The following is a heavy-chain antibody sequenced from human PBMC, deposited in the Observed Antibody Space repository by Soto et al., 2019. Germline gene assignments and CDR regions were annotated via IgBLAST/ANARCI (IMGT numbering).Heavy chain of an antibody. CDR2: IYYSGST. Sequence: SETLSLTCTVSGGSISSYYWSWIRQPPGKGLEWIGYIYYSGSTNYNPSLKSRVTISVDTSKNQLSLKLSSVTAADTAVYYCARVAAAGRDAFDIWGQGTMVTVSS. J-gene: IGHJ3*02. CDR1: GGSISSYY. V-gene: IGHV4-59*01. D-gene: IGHD6-13*01. CDR3: ARVAAAGRDAFDI.